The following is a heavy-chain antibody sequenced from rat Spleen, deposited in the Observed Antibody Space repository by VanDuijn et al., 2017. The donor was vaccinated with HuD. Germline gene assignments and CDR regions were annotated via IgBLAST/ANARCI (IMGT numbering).Heavy chain of an antibody. V-gene: IGHV5-22*01. CDR2: ISYEGSGT. J-gene: IGHJ3*01. CDR1: GFTFSDYY. CDR3: ARGWRYNYDWFAY. Sequence: EVQLVESGGGLVQPGRSLKLSCAASGFTFSDYYMAWVRQAPEKGLEWVASISYEGSGTYYGDSVKGRFTFSIDNAKSTLYLQMNSLRAEDTATYYCARGWRYNYDWFAYWGQGTLVTVSS. D-gene: IGHD1-5*01.